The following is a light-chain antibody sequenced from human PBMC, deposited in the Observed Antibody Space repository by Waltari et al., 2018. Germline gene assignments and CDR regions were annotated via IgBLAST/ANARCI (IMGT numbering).Light chain of an antibody. J-gene: IGKJ5*01. V-gene: IGKV3-11*01. Sequence: DIVLTQSPATLSLSPGERAILSCRASQSVSSYLAWYQQKPGQAPRPLIYDASNRATGIPARFSGRGSGTDVTLTISSLEPEDFAVYYCQQRGDWPITFGQGTRLEIK. CDR3: QQRGDWPIT. CDR1: QSVSSY. CDR2: DAS.